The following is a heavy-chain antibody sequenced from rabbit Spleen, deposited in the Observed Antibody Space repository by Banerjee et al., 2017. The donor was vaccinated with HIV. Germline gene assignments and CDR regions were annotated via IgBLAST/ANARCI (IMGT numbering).Heavy chain of an antibody. CDR3: ARGVWNGGPNL. CDR2: IYTGSSGST. Sequence: QEQLEESGGGLVKPEGSLTLTCKASGVSFNDKDVMCWVRQAPGKGLEWSACIYTGSSGSTYYASWAKGRFTISRTSSTTVTLQMTRLTVADTATYFCARGVWNGGPNLWGQGTLVTVS. CDR1: GVSFNDKDV. V-gene: IGHV1S45*01. J-gene: IGHJ4*01. D-gene: IGHD2-1*01.